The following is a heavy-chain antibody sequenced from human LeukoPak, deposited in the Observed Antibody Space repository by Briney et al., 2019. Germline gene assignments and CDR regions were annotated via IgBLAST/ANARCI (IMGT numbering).Heavy chain of an antibody. V-gene: IGHV4-61*01. CDR2: IYYSGST. CDR3: ARDKDIVVVPAAMTWDYYYGMDV. D-gene: IGHD2-2*01. Sequence: SETLSLTCTVSGGSVSSGSYYWSWIRQPPGKGLEWIGYIYYSGSTNYNPSLKSRATISADTSKNQFSLKLSSVTAADTAVYYCARDKDIVVVPAAMTWDYYYGMDVWGKGTTVTVSS. CDR1: GGSVSSGSYY. J-gene: IGHJ6*04.